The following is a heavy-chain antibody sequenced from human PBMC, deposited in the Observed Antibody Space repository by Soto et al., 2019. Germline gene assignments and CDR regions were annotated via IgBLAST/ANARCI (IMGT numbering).Heavy chain of an antibody. J-gene: IGHJ6*02. CDR2: IIPIFGTA. CDR1: RGTLRSSA. V-gene: IGHV1-69*01. Sequence: SVKICREASRGTLRSSAIGGARKTPGQGLEWMGGIIPIFGTANYAQKFQGRVTITADESTSTAYMELSSLRSEDTAVYYCAREGNNWNYGMDVWGQGTTVTVSS. D-gene: IGHD1-1*01. CDR3: AREGNNWNYGMDV.